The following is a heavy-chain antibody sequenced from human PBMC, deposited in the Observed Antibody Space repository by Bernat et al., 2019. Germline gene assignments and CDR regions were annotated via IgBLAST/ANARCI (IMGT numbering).Heavy chain of an antibody. V-gene: IGHV3-74*01. CDR3: VAGGSYGGDY. D-gene: IGHD3-16*01. CDR2: INSDADIT. Sequence: EVQLVESGGGLVQPGGSLRLSCAASGFTFTTYWMNWVRQVPGKVLVWVSRINSDADITTYADSVKGRITISRDNDKNTVYLQLNSLRAEETAVYYCVAGGSYGGDYWGQGTLVAVSS. CDR1: GFTFTTYW. J-gene: IGHJ4*02.